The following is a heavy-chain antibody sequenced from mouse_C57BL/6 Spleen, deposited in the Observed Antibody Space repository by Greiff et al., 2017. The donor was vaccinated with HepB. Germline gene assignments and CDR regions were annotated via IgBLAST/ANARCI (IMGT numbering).Heavy chain of an antibody. Sequence: EVQLVESGGDLVKPGGSLKLSCAASGFTFSSYGMSWVRQTPDKRLEWVATISSGGSYTYYPDSVKGRFTISRDNAKNTLYLQMSSLKSEDTAMYYCARHEGNYEGAWFAYWGQGTLVTVSA. CDR1: GFTFSSYG. D-gene: IGHD2-1*01. CDR2: ISSGGSYT. V-gene: IGHV5-6*01. J-gene: IGHJ3*01. CDR3: ARHEGNYEGAWFAY.